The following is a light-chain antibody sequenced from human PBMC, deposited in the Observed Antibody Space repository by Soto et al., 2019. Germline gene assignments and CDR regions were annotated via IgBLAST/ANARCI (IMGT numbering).Light chain of an antibody. CDR2: DAS. CDR1: QSVSSY. V-gene: IGKV3-11*01. CDR3: QQRSNWPIT. Sequence: LTQSPATLSLSPGERATLSCRASQSVSSYLAWYQQKPGQAPRLLIYDASNRATGIPARFSGSGSGTDFTLTISSLEPEDVAVYYCQQRSNWPITLGQGTRLEIK. J-gene: IGKJ5*01.